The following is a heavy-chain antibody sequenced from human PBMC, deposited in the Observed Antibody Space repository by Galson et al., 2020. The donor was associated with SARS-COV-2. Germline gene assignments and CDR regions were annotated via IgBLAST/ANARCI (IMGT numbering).Heavy chain of an antibody. CDR3: ARDSGWGYYRY. Sequence: SETLSLTCTVSGGSVSSGSYYWSWIRQPPGKGLEWIGYIYYSGSTNYNPSLKSRVTISVDTSKNQFSLKLSSVTAADTAVYYCARDSGWGYYRYWGQGTLVTVSS. CDR2: IYYSGST. CDR1: GGSVSSGSYY. V-gene: IGHV4-61*01. D-gene: IGHD3-22*01. J-gene: IGHJ4*02.